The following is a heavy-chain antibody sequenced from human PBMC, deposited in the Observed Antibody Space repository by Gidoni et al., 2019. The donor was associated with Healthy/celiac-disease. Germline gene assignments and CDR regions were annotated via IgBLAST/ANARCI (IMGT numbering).Heavy chain of an antibody. CDR2: ISWNSGSI. J-gene: IGHJ2*01. Sequence: EVQLVESGGGWVQPGRSLRLSCAASGFTLDDYAMHWVRQAPGKGLEWVSGISWNSGSIGYSASVKCRFTISRDNAKHSLYLQMNSLRAEDMALYYCAKDSGGASYDNWYFDLWGRGTLVTVSS. CDR3: AKDSGGASYDNWYFDL. V-gene: IGHV3-9*03. D-gene: IGHD5-18*01. CDR1: GFTLDDYA.